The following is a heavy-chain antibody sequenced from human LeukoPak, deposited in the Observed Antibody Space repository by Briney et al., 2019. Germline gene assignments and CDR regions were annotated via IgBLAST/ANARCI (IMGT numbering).Heavy chain of an antibody. CDR1: GYTFTSYG. J-gene: IGHJ6*03. V-gene: IGHV1-18*01. D-gene: IGHD3-16*02. Sequence: EASVKVSCMASGYTFTSYGISWVRQAPGQGLEWMGWIIAYNGNTNYAQKLQGRVTMTTDTTTSTAYMELRSLRSDDTAVYFCARAVLGGFIIHHYYYYMDVWGKGTTVTVSS. CDR2: IIAYNGNT. CDR3: ARAVLGGFIIHHYYYYMDV.